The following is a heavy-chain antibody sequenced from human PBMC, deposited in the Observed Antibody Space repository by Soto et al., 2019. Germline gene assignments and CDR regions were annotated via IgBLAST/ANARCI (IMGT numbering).Heavy chain of an antibody. CDR1: GGTFSSYA. D-gene: IGHD3-22*01. CDR2: IIPIFGTA. V-gene: IGHV1-69*13. Sequence: GASVKVSCKASGGTFSSYAISWVRQAPGQGLEWMGGIIPIFGTANYAQKFQGRVTITADESTSTAYMELSSLRSEDTAVYYCAHPVKSYYYWFDPWGQGTLVTVSS. CDR3: AHPVKSYYYWFDP. J-gene: IGHJ5*02.